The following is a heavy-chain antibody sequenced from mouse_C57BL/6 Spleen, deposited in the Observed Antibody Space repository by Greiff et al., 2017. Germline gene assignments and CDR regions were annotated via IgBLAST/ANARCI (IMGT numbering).Heavy chain of an antibody. Sequence: VKLQESGPELVKPGASVKISCKASGYAFTSSWMNWVKQRPGKGLEWIGRIYPGDGDTNYNGKFKGKATLTADKSSSTANMQLSGLTCEDSAVYFCARLGDGYYPDWGQGTTLTVSS. V-gene: IGHV1-82*01. CDR3: ARLGDGYYPD. CDR1: GYAFTSSW. J-gene: IGHJ2*01. CDR2: IYPGDGDT. D-gene: IGHD2-3*01.